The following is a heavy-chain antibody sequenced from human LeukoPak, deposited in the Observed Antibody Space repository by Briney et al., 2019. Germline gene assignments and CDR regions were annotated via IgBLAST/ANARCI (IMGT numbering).Heavy chain of an antibody. J-gene: IGHJ6*02. CDR2: ISSSSSYI. CDR1: GFTFSSYS. CDR3: ARSDYYDSSGYYYYYYGMDV. V-gene: IGHV3-21*01. D-gene: IGHD3-22*01. Sequence: GGSLRLSCAASGFTFSSYSMNWVRQAPGKGLEWVSSISSSSSYIYYADSVKGRFTISRDNAKNSLYLQMNSLRAEDTAVYYCARSDYYDSSGYYYYYYGMDVWGQGITVTVSS.